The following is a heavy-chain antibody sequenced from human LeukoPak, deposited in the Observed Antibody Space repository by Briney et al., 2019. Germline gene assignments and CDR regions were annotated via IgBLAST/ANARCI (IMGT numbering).Heavy chain of an antibody. Sequence: PGGSLRLSCAASGFTFNTYAMTWVRQAPGKGLEWVSSLSDSGGGTYYADSVRGRFTISRDNSKNTLYLQMNTLRAEDTALYYCARNINGPDYWGQGTLVTVSS. CDR1: GFTFNTYA. CDR3: ARNINGPDY. CDR2: LSDSGGGT. V-gene: IGHV3-23*01. D-gene: IGHD2/OR15-2a*01. J-gene: IGHJ4*02.